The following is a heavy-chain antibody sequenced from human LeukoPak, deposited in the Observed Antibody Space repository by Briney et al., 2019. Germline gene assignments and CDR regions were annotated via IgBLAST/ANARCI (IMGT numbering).Heavy chain of an antibody. Sequence: GGSLRLSCAASGFTFSSYWMHWVRQAPGKGLVWVSRINSDGSSTSYADSVKGRFTTSRDNAKNTLYLQMNSLRAEDTAVYYCARDLSYCSSTSCYPSWGQGTLVTVSS. CDR1: GFTFSSYW. J-gene: IGHJ5*02. V-gene: IGHV3-74*01. D-gene: IGHD2-2*01. CDR3: ARDLSYCSSTSCYPS. CDR2: INSDGSST.